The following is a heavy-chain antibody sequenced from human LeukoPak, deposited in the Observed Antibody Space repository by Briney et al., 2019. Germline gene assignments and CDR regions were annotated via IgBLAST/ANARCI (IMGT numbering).Heavy chain of an antibody. V-gene: IGHV4-59*01. D-gene: IGHD5-18*01. J-gene: IGHJ6*02. CDR3: ATIERGYIFGCLDV. Sequence: SETLSLTCTVSGGSLSSDYWSWIRQPPGEGLEWIAYLFDSVNTKDNPSLQSRLMLSADTSKNQFSLRLSSVPAEDTVVYYCATIERGYIFGCLDVWGQGIKVTVSS. CDR1: GGSLSSDY. CDR2: LFDSVNT.